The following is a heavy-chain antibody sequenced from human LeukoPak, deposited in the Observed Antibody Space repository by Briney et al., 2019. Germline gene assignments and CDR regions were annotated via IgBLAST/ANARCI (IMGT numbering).Heavy chain of an antibody. CDR2: IVGSGANT. CDR1: GFIFSNYA. D-gene: IGHD3-9*01. V-gene: IGHV3-23*01. J-gene: IGHJ4*02. Sequence: GGSLRLSCAASGFIFSNYAMSWARQAPGKGLEWVSAIVGSGANTYYADSVKGRFTISRDNPRDTLYLQMNSLRAEDTAVYYCAKWGDYDVLTGYYDPDNWGQGTLVTVSS. CDR3: AKWGDYDVLTGYYDPDN.